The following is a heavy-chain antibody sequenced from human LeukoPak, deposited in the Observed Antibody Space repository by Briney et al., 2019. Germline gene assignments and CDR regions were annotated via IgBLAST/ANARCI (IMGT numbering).Heavy chain of an antibody. V-gene: IGHV3-66*01. CDR3: ARFDGDYADYYFDY. J-gene: IGHJ4*02. CDR2: IYSGGST. Sequence: QPGGSLRLSCAASGFTVSSNYMSWVRQAPGKGLEWVSVIYSGGSTYYADSVKGRFTISRDNSKNTLYLQMNSLRAEDTAVYYCARFDGDYADYYFDYWGQGTLVTVSS. CDR1: GFTVSSNY. D-gene: IGHD4-17*01.